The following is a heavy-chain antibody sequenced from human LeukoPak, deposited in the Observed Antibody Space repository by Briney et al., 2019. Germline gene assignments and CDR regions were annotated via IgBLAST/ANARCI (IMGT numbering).Heavy chain of an antibody. V-gene: IGHV3-7*03. CDR1: GFTFSNYW. CDR3: AKRAGAYYYYMDV. J-gene: IGHJ6*03. CDR2: IKQDGSET. D-gene: IGHD3-10*01. Sequence: GGSLRLSCAASGFTFSNYWMNWVRQPPGKGLEWVANIKQDGSETYYVDSVKGRFTISRDNSKNTLYLQMNSLRAEDTAVYYCAKRAGAYYYYMDVWGKGTTVTVSS.